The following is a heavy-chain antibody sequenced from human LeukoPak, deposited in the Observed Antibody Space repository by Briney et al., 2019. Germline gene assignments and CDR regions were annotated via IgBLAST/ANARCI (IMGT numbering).Heavy chain of an antibody. CDR1: GFTFSSYS. CDR2: ISSSSSYT. CDR3: AIEYSSSFDFDY. D-gene: IGHD6-6*01. J-gene: IGHJ4*02. Sequence: GGSLRLSCAASGFTFSSYSMNWVRQAPGKGLEWVSSISSSSSYTYYADSVKGRFTISRDNAKNSLYLQMNSLRAEDTAVYYCAIEYSSSFDFDYWGQGTLVTVSS. V-gene: IGHV3-21*01.